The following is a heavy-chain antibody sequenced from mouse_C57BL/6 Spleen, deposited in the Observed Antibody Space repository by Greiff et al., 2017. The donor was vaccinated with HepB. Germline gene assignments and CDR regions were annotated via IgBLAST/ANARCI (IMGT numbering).Heavy chain of an antibody. CDR3: ARGAGVFDY. CDR1: GFTFSSYG. D-gene: IGHD3-3*01. CDR2: ISSGGSYT. V-gene: IGHV5-6*01. J-gene: IGHJ2*01. Sequence: EVQGVESGGDLVKPGGSLKLSCAASGFTFSSYGMSWVRQTPDKRLEWVATISSGGSYTYYPDSVKGRFTISRDNAKNTLYLQMSSLKSEDTAMYYCARGAGVFDYWGQGTTLTVSS.